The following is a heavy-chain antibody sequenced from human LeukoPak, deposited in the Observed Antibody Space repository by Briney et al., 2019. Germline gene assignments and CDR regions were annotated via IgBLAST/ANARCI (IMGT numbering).Heavy chain of an antibody. J-gene: IGHJ6*03. CDR3: ARDGYYGSGSYYNRANYYYYYMDV. D-gene: IGHD3-10*01. Sequence: KPSETLSLTCIVSGGSISSGSYYWSWIRQPAGKGLEWIGRIYTSGSTNYNPSLKSRVTISVDTSKNQFSLKLSSVTAADTAVYYCARDGYYGSGSYYNRANYYYYYMDVWGKGTTVTISS. V-gene: IGHV4-61*02. CDR1: GGSISSGSYY. CDR2: IYTSGST.